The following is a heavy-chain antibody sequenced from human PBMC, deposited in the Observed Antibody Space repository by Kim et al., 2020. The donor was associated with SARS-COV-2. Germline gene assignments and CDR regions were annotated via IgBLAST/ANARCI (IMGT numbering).Heavy chain of an antibody. CDR2: IYPGDSDT. CDR3: ASGTIYSSGWYRDY. CDR1: GYSFTSYW. D-gene: IGHD6-19*01. Sequence: GESLKISCKGSGYSFTSYWIGWVRQMPGEGLEWMGVIYPGDSDTRYSPSFQGQVTISADKSISTAYLQWSSLKASDTAICYCASGTIYSSGWYRDYWGQGTLVTVSS. J-gene: IGHJ4*02. V-gene: IGHV5-51*01.